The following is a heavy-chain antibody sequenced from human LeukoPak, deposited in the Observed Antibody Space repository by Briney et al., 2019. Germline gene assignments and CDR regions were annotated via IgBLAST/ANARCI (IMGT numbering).Heavy chain of an antibody. Sequence: GASVKASCKASGYTFTGYYMHWVRQAPGQGLEWMGWINPNSGGTNYAQKFQGRVTMTRDTSISTAYMELSRLRSDDTAVYYCASVYYYDSSGFDYWGQGTLVTVSS. CDR2: INPNSGGT. CDR3: ASVYYYDSSGFDY. J-gene: IGHJ4*02. V-gene: IGHV1-2*02. CDR1: GYTFTGYY. D-gene: IGHD3-22*01.